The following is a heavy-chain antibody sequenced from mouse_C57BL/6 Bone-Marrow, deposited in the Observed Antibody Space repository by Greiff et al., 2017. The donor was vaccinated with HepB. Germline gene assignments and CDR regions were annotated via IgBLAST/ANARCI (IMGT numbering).Heavy chain of an antibody. V-gene: IGHV1-53*01. D-gene: IGHD1-1*01. J-gene: IGHJ4*01. CDR3: TGIYYYGSSYEGAMDY. CDR2: INPSNGGT. CDR1: GYTFTSYW. Sequence: QVQLQQSGTELVKPGASVKLSCKASGYTFTSYWMHWVKQRPGQGLEWIGNINPSNGGTNYNEKFKSKATLTVDKSSSTAYMQLSSLTSEDSAVYYYTGIYYYGSSYEGAMDYWGQGTSVTVSS.